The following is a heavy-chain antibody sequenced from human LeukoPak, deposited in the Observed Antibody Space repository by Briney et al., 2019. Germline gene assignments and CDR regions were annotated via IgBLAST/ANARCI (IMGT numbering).Heavy chain of an antibody. CDR1: GGSISSYY. CDR3: ARGGRGGYSGYDFDY. CDR2: VYYSGST. V-gene: IGHV4-59*01. D-gene: IGHD5-12*01. J-gene: IGHJ4*02. Sequence: SETLSLTCTVSGGSISSYYWSWIRQPPGKGLEWIGYVYYSGSTNYNPSLKSRVTISVDTSKNQFSLKLSSVTAADTAVYYCARGGRGGYSGYDFDYWGQGTLVTVSS.